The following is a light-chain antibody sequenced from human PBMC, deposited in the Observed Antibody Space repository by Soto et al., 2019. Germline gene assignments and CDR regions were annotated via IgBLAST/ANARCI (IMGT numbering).Light chain of an antibody. CDR2: GAS. CDR1: QSVSSN. V-gene: IGKV3-15*01. CDR3: QQYNNWPPYT. J-gene: IGKJ2*01. Sequence: EIVMTQSPATLSVSPGERATLSCRASQSVSSNFAWYQQKPGLAPRIRIYGASTRATGIPARFSGSGSGTEFTLTISSLQSEDFAVYYCQQYNNWPPYTFGQGTKLEIK.